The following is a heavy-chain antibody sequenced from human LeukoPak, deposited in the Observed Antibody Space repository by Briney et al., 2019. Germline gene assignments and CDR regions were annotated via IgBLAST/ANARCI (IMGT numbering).Heavy chain of an antibody. CDR2: ISSSGSTI. Sequence: GGSLRLSCSASGFTFSSYEMNWVRQAPGKGLEWVSYISSSGSTISYADSVKGRFTISRDNAKNSLYLQMNSLRAEDTAVYFCARDGAARGSGSFGDWGQGTLVTVSS. CDR3: ARDGAARGSGSFGD. CDR1: GFTFSSYE. D-gene: IGHD3-10*01. V-gene: IGHV3-48*03. J-gene: IGHJ4*02.